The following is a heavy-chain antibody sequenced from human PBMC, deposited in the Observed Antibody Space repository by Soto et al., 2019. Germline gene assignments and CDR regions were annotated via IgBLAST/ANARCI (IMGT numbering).Heavy chain of an antibody. Sequence: EVQLVESGGGLVQPGGSLRLSCAVSGFTFSNYYMQWVRQGPGKGLVYVARIDFDGRSTVHADSVKGRFTISRDNAKNTLYLQMNSLGAEDTGVYYCARGGSTSWLRALDIWGQGTLVTVSS. CDR3: ARGGSTSWLRALDI. V-gene: IGHV3-74*01. CDR1: GFTFSNYY. CDR2: IDFDGRST. J-gene: IGHJ5*02. D-gene: IGHD6-13*01.